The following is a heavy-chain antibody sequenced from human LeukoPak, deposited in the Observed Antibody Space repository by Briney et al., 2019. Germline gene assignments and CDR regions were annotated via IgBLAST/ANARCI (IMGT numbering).Heavy chain of an antibody. Sequence: GGSLRLSCAASRFTFSSYWMSWVRQAPGKGLEWVANIKQDGSEKYYVDSVRGRFTISRDNAKNTLYLQMNSLRAEDTAVYYCARAVGNSGIDSWGQGTLVTVSS. D-gene: IGHD4-23*01. CDR3: ARAVGNSGIDS. CDR2: IKQDGSEK. CDR1: RFTFSSYW. J-gene: IGHJ4*02. V-gene: IGHV3-7*04.